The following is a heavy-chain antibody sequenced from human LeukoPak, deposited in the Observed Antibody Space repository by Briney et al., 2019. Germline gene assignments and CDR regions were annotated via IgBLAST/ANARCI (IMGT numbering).Heavy chain of an antibody. D-gene: IGHD3-22*01. J-gene: IGHJ6*03. CDR2: IIPIFGTA. CDR1: GGTFSSYA. CDR3: ARGSHYYDSSGYPYYYYYYMDV. Sequence: SVKVSCKASGGTFSSYAISWVRQAPGQGLEWMGGIIPIFGTANYAQKFQGRVTITADESTSTAYMELSSLRSEDTAVYYCARGSHYYDSSGYPYYYYYYMDVRGKGTTVTVSS. V-gene: IGHV1-69*13.